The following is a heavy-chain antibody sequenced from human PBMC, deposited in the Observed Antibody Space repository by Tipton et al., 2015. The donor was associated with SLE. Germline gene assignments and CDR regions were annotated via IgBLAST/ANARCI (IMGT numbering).Heavy chain of an antibody. CDR3: ARDVIQAGTDAFDI. CDR2: IYYSGST. V-gene: IGHV4-59*01. Sequence: TLSLTCTVSGGSISSFYWSWIRQPPGKGLEWIGYIYYSGSTNYNPSLKSRVTISVDTSKNQFSLKLSSVTAADTAVYYCARDVIQAGTDAFDIWGQGTMVTVSS. J-gene: IGHJ3*02. CDR1: GGSISSFY. D-gene: IGHD2/OR15-2a*01.